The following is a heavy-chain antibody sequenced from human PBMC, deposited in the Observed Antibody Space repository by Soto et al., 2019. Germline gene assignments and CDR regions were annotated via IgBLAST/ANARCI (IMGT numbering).Heavy chain of an antibody. V-gene: IGHV3-30*18. CDR2: IAYDGSNI. J-gene: IGHJ1*01. CDR1: GFTFNGYG. D-gene: IGHD5-18*01. CDR3: AKDGGHSYGYSDF. Sequence: SLRLSCAASGFTFNGYGMHWVRQAPGKGLEWVAVIAYDGSNIDYADSVKGRFTISRDNSKNRLYLQMNSLRAEDTAVYYCAKDGGHSYGYSDFWGQGTLVTVSS.